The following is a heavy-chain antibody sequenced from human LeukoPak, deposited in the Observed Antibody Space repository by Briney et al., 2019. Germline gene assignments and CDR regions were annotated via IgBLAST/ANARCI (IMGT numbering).Heavy chain of an antibody. Sequence: SETLSLTCTVSGGSINNYYWSWIRQPPGKGLEWIGYINYSGNTNYNPSLKSRVTISIDTSKNQFSLKLSSVSAADTAIYYCARVYARAFDYWGQGALVTVSS. CDR3: ARVYARAFDY. V-gene: IGHV4-59*01. J-gene: IGHJ4*02. CDR2: INYSGNT. CDR1: GGSINNYY. D-gene: IGHD2-8*01.